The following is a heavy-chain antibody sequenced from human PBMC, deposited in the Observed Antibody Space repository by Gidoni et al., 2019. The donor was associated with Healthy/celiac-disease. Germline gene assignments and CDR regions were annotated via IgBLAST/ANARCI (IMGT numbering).Heavy chain of an antibody. V-gene: IGHV1-69*06. CDR3: ASRPDPMIVVEDAFDI. D-gene: IGHD3-22*01. Sequence: QVQLVQSGAEVKKPGSSVKVSCKASGGTFSSYAISWVRQAPGQGLEWMGGIIPIFGTANYAQKFQGRVTITADKSTSTAYMELSSLRSEDTAVYYCASRPDPMIVVEDAFDIWGQGTMVTVSS. CDR2: IIPIFGTA. J-gene: IGHJ3*02. CDR1: GGTFSSYA.